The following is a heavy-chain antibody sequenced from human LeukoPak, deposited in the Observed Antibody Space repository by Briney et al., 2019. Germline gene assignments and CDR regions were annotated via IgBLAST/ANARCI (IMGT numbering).Heavy chain of an antibody. J-gene: IGHJ6*03. CDR2: ISGSSWNT. V-gene: IGHV3-23*01. D-gene: IGHD1-26*01. CDR3: AKGPLYSGSYGPGEYYYMDV. CDR1: GFTFGNYA. Sequence: PGGSLRLSCAASGFTFGNYAMTWVRQTPGKGLEWISSISGSSWNTYFADSVMGRFTISRDNYNNTLYLQMNSLRAEDTAVYYCAKGPLYSGSYGPGEYYYMDVWGKGTTVTVSS.